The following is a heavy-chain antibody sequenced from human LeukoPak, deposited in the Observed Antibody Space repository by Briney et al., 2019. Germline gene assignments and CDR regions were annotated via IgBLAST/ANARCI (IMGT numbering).Heavy chain of an antibody. J-gene: IGHJ4*02. CDR3: ARDLTYDYIWGSYRPIDY. D-gene: IGHD3-16*02. V-gene: IGHV1-2*02. Sequence: ASVKVSCKASGYTFTGYYMHWVRQAPGQGLEWMGWINPNSGGTNYAQKFQGRVTMTRDTSISTAYMELSRLRSDDTAVYYCARDLTYDYIWGSYRPIDYWGQGTLVTVSS. CDR2: INPNSGGT. CDR1: GYTFTGYY.